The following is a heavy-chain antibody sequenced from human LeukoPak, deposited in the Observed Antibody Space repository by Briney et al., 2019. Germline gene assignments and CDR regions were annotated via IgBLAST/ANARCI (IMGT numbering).Heavy chain of an antibody. CDR1: GFTFSSYW. J-gene: IGHJ4*02. V-gene: IGHV3-7*01. CDR3: ARAQLRFLEWSPWGY. D-gene: IGHD3-3*01. CDR2: IKQDGSEK. Sequence: GGSLRLSCTASGFTFSSYWMSWVRQAPGKGLEWVANIKQDGSEKYYVDSVKGRFTISRENAKNSLYLQMNSLRAEDTAVYYCARAQLRFLEWSPWGYWGQGTLVTVSS.